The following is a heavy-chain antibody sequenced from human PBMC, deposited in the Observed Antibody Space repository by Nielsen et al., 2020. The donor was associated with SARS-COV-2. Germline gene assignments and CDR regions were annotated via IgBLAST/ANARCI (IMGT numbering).Heavy chain of an antibody. CDR1: GFTFDDYG. J-gene: IGHJ6*02. CDR2: ISWNSGSI. CDR3: ATLGSGYETDYYYYGMDV. Sequence: GGSLRLSCAASGFTFDDYGMHWVRQAPGKGLEWVSGISWNSGSIGYADSVKGRFTISRDNAKNSLYLQMNSLRAEDTALYYCATLGSGYETDYYYYGMDVWGQGTTVTVSS. D-gene: IGHD5-12*01. V-gene: IGHV3-9*01.